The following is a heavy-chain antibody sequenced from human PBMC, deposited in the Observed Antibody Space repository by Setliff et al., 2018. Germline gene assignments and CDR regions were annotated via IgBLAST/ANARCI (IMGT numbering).Heavy chain of an antibody. V-gene: IGHV4-31*03. CDR2: IYYSGNT. D-gene: IGHD5-18*01. Sequence: LSLTCTVSGGSISSGGYYWSWIRQHPGKGLEWIGYIYYSGNTYYNPSLKSRVTISVDTSKNQFSLKLSSVAAADTAVYYCARVPRFTDTRNAFDIWGQGTMVTVSS. CDR1: GGSISSGGYY. J-gene: IGHJ3*02. CDR3: ARVPRFTDTRNAFDI.